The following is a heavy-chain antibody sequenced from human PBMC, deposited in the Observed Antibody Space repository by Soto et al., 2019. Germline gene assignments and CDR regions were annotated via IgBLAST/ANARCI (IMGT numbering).Heavy chain of an antibody. J-gene: IGHJ4*02. D-gene: IGHD1-26*01. CDR3: AGCGTPSDY. Sequence: QVQLVQSGAEVKKPGASVKVSCKASGYTFTNFGISWVRQAPGQGLEWMGWISAYNGNTNYAQKFQGRVTMTTDTSTSNAYIELRSLRSDDTAVDYCAGCGTPSDYWGQGTLVTVS. CDR1: GYTFTNFG. CDR2: ISAYNGNT. V-gene: IGHV1-18*01.